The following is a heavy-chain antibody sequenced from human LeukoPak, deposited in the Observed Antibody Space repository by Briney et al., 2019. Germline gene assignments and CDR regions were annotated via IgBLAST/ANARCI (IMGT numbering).Heavy chain of an antibody. CDR3: ATPATGYSSS. D-gene: IGHD6-13*01. Sequence: SSVKVSYKASGGTVSSYGLICMLQAPGQVLEWMGRIIPILGIANYAQKFQGRVTITADKSTSTAYMELSSLRSEDTAVYYCATPATGYSSSWGQGTLVTVSS. V-gene: IGHV1-69*04. CDR1: GGTVSSYG. CDR2: IIPILGIA. J-gene: IGHJ4*02.